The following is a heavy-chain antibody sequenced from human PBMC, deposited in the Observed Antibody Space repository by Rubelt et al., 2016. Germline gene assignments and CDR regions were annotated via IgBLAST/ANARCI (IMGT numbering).Heavy chain of an antibody. CDR1: GDSISSYY. D-gene: IGHD6-19*01. Sequence: QVQLQESGPGLVKPSETLSLTCTVSGDSISSYYWSWIRQPPGKGLEWFGYIYYSGSTNYSPSLKSRVTISVDTSKYQFSPKLSSLTAADTAGYYCARAYSSGWYYFDYWVQGTLVTVSS. CDR3: ARAYSSGWYYFDY. J-gene: IGHJ4*02. CDR2: IYYSGST. V-gene: IGHV4-59*01.